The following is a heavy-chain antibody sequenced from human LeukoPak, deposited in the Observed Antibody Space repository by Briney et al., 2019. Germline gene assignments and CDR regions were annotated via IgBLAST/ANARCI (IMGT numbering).Heavy chain of an antibody. CDR2: IYYSGST. V-gene: IGHV4-59*08. Sequence: SETLSLTCTVSGGSISSYYWSWLRQPPGKGLEWIGYIYYSGSTNYNPSLKSRVTISVDTSKNQFSLKLSSVTAADTAVYYCARHSPATAIPYYFDYWGQGTLVTVSS. CDR1: GGSISSYY. J-gene: IGHJ4*02. D-gene: IGHD2-2*02. CDR3: ARHSPATAIPYYFDY.